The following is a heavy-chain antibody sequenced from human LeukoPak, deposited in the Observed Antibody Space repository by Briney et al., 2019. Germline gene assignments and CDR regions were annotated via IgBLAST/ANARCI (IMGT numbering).Heavy chain of an antibody. CDR1: GFTFSSYG. Sequence: GGSLRLSCAASGFTFSSYGMHWVRQAPGKGLERVAVISYDGSNKYYADSVKGRFTISRDNSKNTLYLQMNSLRAEDTAVYYCAKGVQYRELGDWFDPWGQGTLVTVSS. CDR3: AKGVQYRELGDWFDP. CDR2: ISYDGSNK. J-gene: IGHJ5*02. D-gene: IGHD1-26*01. V-gene: IGHV3-30*18.